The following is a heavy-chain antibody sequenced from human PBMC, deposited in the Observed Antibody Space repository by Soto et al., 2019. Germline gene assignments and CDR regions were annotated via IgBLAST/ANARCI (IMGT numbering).Heavy chain of an antibody. CDR3: ARTGTVGDYFDY. V-gene: IGHV1-3*01. J-gene: IGHJ4*02. CDR2: INAGNGNT. Sequence: QVQLVQSGAEVKKPGASVKVSCKASGYTFTSYAMHWVRQAPGQRLEWMGWINAGNGNTKYSQKFQGRVTITRDTSASTAYMELSSLRSEDTAEYYCARTGTVGDYFDYWGQGTLVTVSS. CDR1: GYTFTSYA.